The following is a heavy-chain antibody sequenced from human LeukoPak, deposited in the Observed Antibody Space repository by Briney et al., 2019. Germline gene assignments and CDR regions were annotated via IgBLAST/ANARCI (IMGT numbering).Heavy chain of an antibody. Sequence: GGSLRLSCAASGFTVSTNYMSWVRQAPGKGLEWVSSISSSSSYIYYADSVKGRFTISRDNAKNSLYLQMNSLRAEDTAVHYCARDFSMGLDYWGQGTLVTVSS. D-gene: IGHD3-10*01. V-gene: IGHV3-21*01. CDR2: ISSSSSYI. CDR1: GFTVSTNY. J-gene: IGHJ4*02. CDR3: ARDFSMGLDY.